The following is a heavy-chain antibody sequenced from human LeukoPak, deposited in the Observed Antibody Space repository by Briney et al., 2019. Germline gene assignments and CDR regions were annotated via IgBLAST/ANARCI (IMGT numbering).Heavy chain of an antibody. J-gene: IGHJ4*02. D-gene: IGHD3-22*01. Sequence: SETLSLTCTVSGGSISSHYWSWIRQPAGKGLEWIGRIYNSGNIDYKPSLKGRVTMSVDTSKNRFSLKLSSVTAADTAVYFCARTPYYYDAGGYYYFDYWGQGTLATVSS. CDR2: IYNSGNI. CDR3: ARTPYYYDAGGYYYFDY. V-gene: IGHV4-4*07. CDR1: GGSISSHY.